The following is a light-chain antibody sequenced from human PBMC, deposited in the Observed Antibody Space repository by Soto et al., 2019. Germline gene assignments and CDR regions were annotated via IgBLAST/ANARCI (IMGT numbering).Light chain of an antibody. CDR1: SSDVGGYNY. CDR3: CSYAGSYTFYV. CDR2: DVS. Sequence: QSVLTQPRSVSGSPGQSVTISCTGTSSDVGGYNYVSWYQQHPGKAPKLMIYDVSKRPSGVPDRFSGSKSGNTASLTISGLQAEDEADYYCCSYAGSYTFYVFGTETRATVL. V-gene: IGLV2-11*01. J-gene: IGLJ1*01.